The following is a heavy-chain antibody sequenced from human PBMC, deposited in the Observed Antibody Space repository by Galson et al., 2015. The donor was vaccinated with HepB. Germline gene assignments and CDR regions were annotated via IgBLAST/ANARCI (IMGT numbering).Heavy chain of an antibody. V-gene: IGHV3-7*03. D-gene: IGHD6-13*01. CDR2: IKQDGSEK. CDR3: AREPWYSSSPNWFDP. J-gene: IGHJ5*02. CDR1: GFTLSSYW. Sequence: SLRLSCAASGFTLSSYWMSWVRQAPGKGLEWVANIKQDGSEKYYVDSVKGRFTISRDNAKNSLYLQMNSLRAEDTAVYYCAREPWYSSSPNWFDPWGQGTLVTVSS.